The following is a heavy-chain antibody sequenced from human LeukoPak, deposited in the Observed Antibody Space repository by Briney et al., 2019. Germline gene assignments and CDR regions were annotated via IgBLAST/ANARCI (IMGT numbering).Heavy chain of an antibody. CDR2: INSDGTII. J-gene: IGHJ4*02. V-gene: IGHV3-74*01. CDR3: ARSMYCGGDCYYYFDY. D-gene: IGHD2-21*02. CDR1: GFTFSTFW. Sequence: GGSLRLSCATSGFTFSTFWMHWVRQAPGKGLEWVSRINSDGTIIGYADSVKGRFTISRDNAKNTLYLQMNSLRADDTAVYYCARSMYCGGDCYYYFDYWGQGTLVTVAS.